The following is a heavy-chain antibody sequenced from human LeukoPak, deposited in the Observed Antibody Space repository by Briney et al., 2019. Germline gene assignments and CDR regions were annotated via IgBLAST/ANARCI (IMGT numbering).Heavy chain of an antibody. CDR1: GGSISSYY. V-gene: IGHV4-59*08. CDR2: IYYSGST. Sequence: SETLSLTCTVSGGSISSYYWSWIRQPPGKGLEWIGYIYYSGSTNYNPSLKSRVTISVDTSKNQFSLKLSSVTAADTAVYYCARGGDYANWFDPWGQGTLVTVSS. CDR3: ARGGDYANWFDP. J-gene: IGHJ5*02. D-gene: IGHD4-17*01.